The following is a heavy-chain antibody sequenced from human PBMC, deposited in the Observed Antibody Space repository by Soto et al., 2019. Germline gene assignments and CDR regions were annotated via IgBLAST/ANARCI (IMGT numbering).Heavy chain of an antibody. CDR1: GFTFSTFG. CDR3: ASRYSYGYEFDY. J-gene: IGHJ4*02. CDR2: ISSSSTTI. V-gene: IGHV3-48*02. Sequence: GGSLRLSCAASGFTFSTFGMNWVRQAPGKGLEWVSYISSSSTTIYYADSVKGRFTISRDNAKNSLYLQMNSLRDEDTAVYYCASRYSYGYEFDYWGQGTLVTSPQ. D-gene: IGHD5-18*01.